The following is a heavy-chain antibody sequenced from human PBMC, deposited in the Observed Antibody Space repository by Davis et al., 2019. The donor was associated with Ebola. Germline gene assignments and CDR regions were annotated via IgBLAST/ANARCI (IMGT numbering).Heavy chain of an antibody. CDR2: ISAYNGNT. D-gene: IGHD6-13*01. CDR3: ASIAESAVFDY. CDR1: AYTFTSYC. J-gene: IGHJ4*02. V-gene: IGHV1-18*01. Sequence: ASALVSSKASAYTFTSYCISWVRQAPGQGLVWMGWISAYNGNTNYAQKLQGRVTMTTDTSTSTAYMELRSLRSDDTAVYYCASIAESAVFDYWGQGTLVTVSS.